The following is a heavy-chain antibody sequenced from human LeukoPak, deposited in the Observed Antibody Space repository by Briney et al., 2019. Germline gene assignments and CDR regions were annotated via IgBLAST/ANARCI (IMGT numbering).Heavy chain of an antibody. CDR3: ARDRLVGATRGNWFDP. V-gene: IGHV3-23*01. D-gene: IGHD1-26*01. CDR1: GFTFSSYA. Sequence: HPGGSLRLSCAASGFTFSSYAMSWVRQAPGKGLEWVSAISGSGGSTYYADSVKGRFTISRDNSKNTLYLQMNSLRAEDTAVYYCARDRLVGATRGNWFDPWGQGTLVTVSS. J-gene: IGHJ5*02. CDR2: ISGSGGST.